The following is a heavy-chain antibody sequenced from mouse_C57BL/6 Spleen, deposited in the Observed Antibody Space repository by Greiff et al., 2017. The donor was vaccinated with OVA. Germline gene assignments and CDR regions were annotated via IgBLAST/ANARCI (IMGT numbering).Heavy chain of an antibody. CDR1: GYTFTDYY. Sequence: VQLQQSGPELVKPGASVKISCKASGYTFTDYYMTWVKQSHGKSLEWIGDINPNNGGTSYNQKFKGKATLTVDKSSSTAYMELRSLTSEDSAVYYCARGFDGVFDYWGQGTTLTVSS. J-gene: IGHJ2*01. V-gene: IGHV1-26*01. CDR2: INPNNGGT. D-gene: IGHD2-3*01. CDR3: ARGFDGVFDY.